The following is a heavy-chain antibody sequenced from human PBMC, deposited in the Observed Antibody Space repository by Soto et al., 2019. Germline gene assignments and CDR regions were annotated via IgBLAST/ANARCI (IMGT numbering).Heavy chain of an antibody. V-gene: IGHV1-18*01. CDR2: ISAYNIDT. D-gene: IGHD3-3*01. CDR3: ARGHGEIIGAMDV. J-gene: IGHJ6*02. Sequence: ASVKVSCKSSGYRFETYAMSWVRQAPGQGLEWMGWISAYNIDTFYAEKFQDRVSMTTDTSTGTAYMELRSLRSDDTAVYYCARGHGEIIGAMDVWGQGXTVTVYS. CDR1: GYRFETYA.